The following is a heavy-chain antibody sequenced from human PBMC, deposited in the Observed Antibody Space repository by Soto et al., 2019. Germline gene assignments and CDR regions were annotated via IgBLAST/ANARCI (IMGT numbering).Heavy chain of an antibody. D-gene: IGHD2-8*02. CDR1: GWSFWGYY. J-gene: IGHJ4*02. Sequence: PSDALSLTWAVYGWSFWGYYWTWIRQPPGTGLEWIGEINHSGSTNYNPSLKSRVTISVDTSKNQFSLKLTSVTAADTAVYYCARDKITGLFDYWGQGTLVTVS. CDR3: ARDKITGLFDY. CDR2: INHSGST. V-gene: IGHV4-34*01.